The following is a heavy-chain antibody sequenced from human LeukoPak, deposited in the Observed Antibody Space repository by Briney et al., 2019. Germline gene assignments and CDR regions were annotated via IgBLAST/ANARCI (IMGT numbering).Heavy chain of an antibody. CDR3: ARDGYSGSDAL. J-gene: IGHJ4*02. D-gene: IGHD5-12*01. CDR2: IYHSGST. CDR1: GYSISSGYY. Sequence: SETLSLTCTVSGYSISSGYYWGWIRQPPGKGLEWIGYIYHSGSTNYPSLKSRVTISVDTSQNQFYLKLSSVTAADTAVYYCARDGYSGSDALWGQGTLVTVSS. V-gene: IGHV4-38-2*02.